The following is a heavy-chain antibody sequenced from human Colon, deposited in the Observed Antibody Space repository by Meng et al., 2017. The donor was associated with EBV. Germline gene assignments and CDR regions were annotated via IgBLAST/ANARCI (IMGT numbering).Heavy chain of an antibody. Sequence: QVQLQESGPGLVKPSGTLSLTCTVSGDSISSDSWWSWVRQPPGKGREWIGEVYHRGDTNYNPSLKSRVDISVDKSKNQFYLSLFSVTAADTAVYYCARTNYGDYNWFDPWGQGTLVTVSS. D-gene: IGHD4-17*01. CDR2: VYHRGDT. V-gene: IGHV4-4*02. J-gene: IGHJ5*02. CDR1: GDSISSDSW. CDR3: ARTNYGDYNWFDP.